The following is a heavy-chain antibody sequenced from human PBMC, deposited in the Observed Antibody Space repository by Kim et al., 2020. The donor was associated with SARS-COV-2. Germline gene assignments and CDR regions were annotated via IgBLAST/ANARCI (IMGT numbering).Heavy chain of an antibody. CDR3: LGGFYFDY. V-gene: IGHV1-3*01. D-gene: IGHD3-16*01. CDR1: GHIFTRYS. Sequence: ASVKVSCKTSGHIFTRYSIHWVRQAPGQGLEWMGGIDCGNGNTIYSQKFQGRVTFTTDTSASTAYMELSFLRSEDSAVYYCLGGFYFDYWGQGTLVTVSS. J-gene: IGHJ4*02. CDR2: IDCGNGNT.